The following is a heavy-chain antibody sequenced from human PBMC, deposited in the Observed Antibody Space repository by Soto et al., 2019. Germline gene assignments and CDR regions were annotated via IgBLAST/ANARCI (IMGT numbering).Heavy chain of an antibody. CDR2: IYPGDSDT. J-gene: IGHJ6*02. CDR3: ARHISTFRYYYYAMDV. CDR1: GYTFTDYW. Sequence: PGESLKISCKGSGYTFTDYWIGWVRQPPGKGLEWMGIIYPGDSDTRYSPSFQGHVTITVDKSTSTAYLQWNTLKASDTAMYYCARHISTFRYYYYAMDVWGQGTTVTVSS. D-gene: IGHD2-2*01. V-gene: IGHV5-51*01.